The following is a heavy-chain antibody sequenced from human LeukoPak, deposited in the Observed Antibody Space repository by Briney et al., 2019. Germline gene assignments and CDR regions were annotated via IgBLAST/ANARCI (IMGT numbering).Heavy chain of an antibody. CDR1: GFTFSGYG. Sequence: GGSPRLSCVASGFTFSGYGMHWVCQAPGKGLEWVALIWYDGGDKFYADSVKGRFTIARDNSKNTLYLQMNSLRADDTAVYYCGRRGSGSYHVDYWGQGTLVTVSS. J-gene: IGHJ4*02. CDR2: IWYDGGDK. V-gene: IGHV3-33*01. D-gene: IGHD1-26*01. CDR3: GRRGSGSYHVDY.